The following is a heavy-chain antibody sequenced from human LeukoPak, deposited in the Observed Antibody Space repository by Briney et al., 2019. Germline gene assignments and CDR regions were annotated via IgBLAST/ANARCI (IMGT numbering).Heavy chain of an antibody. Sequence: GASLRLSCAASGFTFSSYAMHWVRQAPGKGLEWVAVISYDGSNKYYADSVKGRFTISRDNSKNTLYLQMNSLRAEDTAVYYCARRGDYYYGMDVWGQGTTVTVSS. CDR1: GFTFSSYA. V-gene: IGHV3-30-3*01. CDR2: ISYDGSNK. J-gene: IGHJ6*02. D-gene: IGHD3-16*01. CDR3: ARRGDYYYGMDV.